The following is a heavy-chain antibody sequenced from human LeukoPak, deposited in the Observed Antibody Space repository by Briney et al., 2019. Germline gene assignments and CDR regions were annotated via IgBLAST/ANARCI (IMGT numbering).Heavy chain of an antibody. Sequence: GGSLRLSCAASGFTFSSYAMSWVRQAPGKGLEWVSAISGSGGSTYYADSVKGRFTISRDNSKNTLYLQMNSPRAEDTAVYYRAKAPVAVAATGYFDYWGQGTLVTVSS. CDR3: AKAPVAVAATGYFDY. CDR2: ISGSGGST. CDR1: GFTFSSYA. D-gene: IGHD6-19*01. J-gene: IGHJ4*02. V-gene: IGHV3-23*01.